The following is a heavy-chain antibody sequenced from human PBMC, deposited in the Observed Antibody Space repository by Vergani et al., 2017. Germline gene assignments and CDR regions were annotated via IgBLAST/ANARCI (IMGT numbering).Heavy chain of an antibody. Sequence: EVQLEESGGGLVLPGRSLRLSCVASGFTSAGYAMHWVRHAPGKGLEWVSGISWNSSSIGYADSVKGRFTISRDNAKNSLYLQMNSLRAEDTALYYCAKDLGTSTGGGWFDPWGKGTLVTVSS. J-gene: IGHJ5*02. CDR2: ISWNSSSI. D-gene: IGHD1-14*01. V-gene: IGHV3-9*02. CDR1: GFTSAGYA. CDR3: AKDLGTSTGGGWFDP.